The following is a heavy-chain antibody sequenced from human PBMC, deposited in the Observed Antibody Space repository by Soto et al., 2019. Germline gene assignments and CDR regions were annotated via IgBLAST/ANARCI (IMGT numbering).Heavy chain of an antibody. J-gene: IGHJ6*02. D-gene: IGHD1-26*01. CDR1: GFTFSSYE. CDR2: ISSSGSTI. Sequence: HPGGSLRLSCAASGFTFSSYEMNWVRQAPGKGLEWVSYISSSGSTIYYADSVKGRFTISRDNAKNSLYLQMNSLRAEDTAVYYCARDNVRSGSYQYYYGMDVWGQGTTVTVPS. CDR3: ARDNVRSGSYQYYYGMDV. V-gene: IGHV3-48*03.